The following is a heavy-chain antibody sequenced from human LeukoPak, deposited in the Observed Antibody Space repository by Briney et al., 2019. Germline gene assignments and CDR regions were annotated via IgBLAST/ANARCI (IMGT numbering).Heavy chain of an antibody. D-gene: IGHD3-3*01. J-gene: IGHJ4*02. CDR1: GGSISSYY. CDR3: SRHDFWSGYYFDY. V-gene: IGHV4-59*01. Sequence: SETLSLNCTVSGGSISSYYWSWIRQPPGKGLEWIGYIYYSGSTNYNPSLKSRVTISVDTSKNQFSLKLSSVTAADTAVYYCSRHDFWSGYYFDYWGQGTLVTVSS. CDR2: IYYSGST.